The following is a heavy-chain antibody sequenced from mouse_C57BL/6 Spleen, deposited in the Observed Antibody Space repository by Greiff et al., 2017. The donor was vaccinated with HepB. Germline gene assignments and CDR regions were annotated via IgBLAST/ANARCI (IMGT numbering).Heavy chain of an antibody. D-gene: IGHD3-2*02. CDR2: INPGSGGT. V-gene: IGHV1-54*01. CDR1: GYAFTNYL. Sequence: VQLQQPGAELVRPGTSVKVSCKASGYAFTNYLIEWVKQRPGQGLEWIGVINPGSGGTNYNEKFKGKATLTADKSSSTAYMQLSSLTSEDSAVYFCAREKAQATSWFAYWGQGTLVTVAA. CDR3: AREKAQATSWFAY. J-gene: IGHJ3*01.